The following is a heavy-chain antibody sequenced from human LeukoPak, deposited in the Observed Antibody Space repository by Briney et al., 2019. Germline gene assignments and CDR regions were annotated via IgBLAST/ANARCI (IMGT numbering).Heavy chain of an antibody. CDR2: MNPNSGNT. CDR3: ARESHYCSSTSCYFTAFDI. J-gene: IGHJ3*02. Sequence: ASVKVSCKASGYTFTSYDINWVRQATGQGLEWMGWMNPNSGNTGYAQKFQGRVTMTRNTSISTAYMELSSLRSEDTAVYYCARESHYCSSTSCYFTAFDIWGQGTMVTVSS. D-gene: IGHD2-2*01. CDR1: GYTFTSYD. V-gene: IGHV1-8*01.